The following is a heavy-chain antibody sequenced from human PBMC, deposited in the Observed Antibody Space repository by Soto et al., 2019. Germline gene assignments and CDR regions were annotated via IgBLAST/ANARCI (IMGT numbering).Heavy chain of an antibody. Sequence: QVQLVQSGAEVKKPGASVKVSCEASGYNFDAFDIHWVRQAAGQGLEWMGWMNPRTGDTAFAQAFQDRVTMTSDTSRNTAYMEVSSLRSEDTAVYSCVRQPGGVATPGDDYWGQGTLVTVSS. D-gene: IGHD3-10*01. V-gene: IGHV1-8*02. J-gene: IGHJ4*02. CDR3: VRQPGGVATPGDDY. CDR2: MNPRTGDT. CDR1: GYNFDAFD.